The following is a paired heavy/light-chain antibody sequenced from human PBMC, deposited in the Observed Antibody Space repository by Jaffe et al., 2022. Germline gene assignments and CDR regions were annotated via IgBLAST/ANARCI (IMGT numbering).Heavy chain of an antibody. J-gene: IGHJ4*02. CDR2: IPYDESNK. CDR3: AKDSGKTQYYFEY. V-gene: IGHV3-30*02. Sequence: QVQLVESGGGVVQPGGSLRLSCAASGFTFSNYGMHWVRQAPDKGLEWVTFIPYDESNKYYADSVKGRFTISRDNSKNTLFLQMNSLRAEDTAVYYCAKDSGKTQYYFEYWGQGTLVTVSS. D-gene: IGHD1-26*01. CDR1: GFTFSNYG.
Light chain of an antibody. J-gene: IGKJ3*01. CDR2: TAS. CDR3: QQSYSTPFT. CDR1: QSISSY. Sequence: DIQMTQSPSSLSASVGDRVTITCRASQSISSYLNWYQQKPGKAPNLLIYTASSLQSGVPSRFSGSGSGTDFTLTISSLQPEDFATYYCQQSYSTPFTFGPGTKVDIK. V-gene: IGKV1-39*01.